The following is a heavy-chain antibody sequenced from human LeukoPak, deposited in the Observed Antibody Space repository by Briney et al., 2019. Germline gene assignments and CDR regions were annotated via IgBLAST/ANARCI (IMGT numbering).Heavy chain of an antibody. Sequence: ASVEVSCKASGYTFTGYYMHWVRQAPGQGLEWMGWINPNSGGTNYAQKFQGRVTMTRDTSTSTAYMELSRLRSDDTAVYYCARGGDGYNGDAFDIWGQGTMVTVSS. CDR1: GYTFTGYY. J-gene: IGHJ3*02. V-gene: IGHV1-2*02. CDR2: INPNSGGT. CDR3: ARGGDGYNGDAFDI. D-gene: IGHD5-24*01.